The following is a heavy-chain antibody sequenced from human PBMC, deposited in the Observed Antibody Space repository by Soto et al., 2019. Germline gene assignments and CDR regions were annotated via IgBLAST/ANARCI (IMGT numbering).Heavy chain of an antibody. Sequence: PSETLSLTCTVSGGSISSYYWSWIRQPPGKGLEWIGYIYYSGSTNYNPSLKSRVTISVDTSKNQFSLKLSSVTAADTAVYYCARKRRRYCTNGVCYPGWFDPWGQGTLVPVSS. D-gene: IGHD2-8*01. J-gene: IGHJ5*02. CDR1: GGSISSYY. CDR3: ARKRRRYCTNGVCYPGWFDP. CDR2: IYYSGST. V-gene: IGHV4-59*12.